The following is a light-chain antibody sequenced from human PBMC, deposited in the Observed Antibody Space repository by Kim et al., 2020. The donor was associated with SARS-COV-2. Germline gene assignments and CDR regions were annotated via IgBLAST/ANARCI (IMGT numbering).Light chain of an antibody. J-gene: IGLJ2*01. Sequence: GQRVTIFLSGSKTSNGWNTVNWYQHLPGTAPELRIYLNNPRPSGVPDRFAGSNSGTSASLAISGLQSEDEADYYCAAWDVSLNGVVFGGGTQLTVL. V-gene: IGLV1-44*01. CDR3: AAWDVSLNGVV. CDR2: LNN. CDR1: KTSNGWNT.